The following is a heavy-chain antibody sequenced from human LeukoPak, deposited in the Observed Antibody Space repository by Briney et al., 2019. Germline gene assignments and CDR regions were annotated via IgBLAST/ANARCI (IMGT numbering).Heavy chain of an antibody. J-gene: IGHJ4*02. V-gene: IGHV3-23*01. CDR1: GFTFSSYA. Sequence: GGSLRLSCAASGFTFSSYAMSWVRQAPGKGLEWVSAISGSGGSTYYADSVKGRFTISRDNSKNTLYLQMNSLRAEDTAMYYCAKKYPGGLIEPPDSWGQGTLVTVSS. D-gene: IGHD3-16*01. CDR3: AKKYPGGLIEPPDS. CDR2: ISGSGGST.